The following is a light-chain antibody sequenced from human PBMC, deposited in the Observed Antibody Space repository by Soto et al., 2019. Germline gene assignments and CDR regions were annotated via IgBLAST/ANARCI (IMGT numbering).Light chain of an antibody. J-gene: IGLJ2*01. CDR3: CSYAGSYTLI. V-gene: IGLV2-11*01. Sequence: QSVLTQPASVSGSPGQSVTVSCTGTRNDVGGYNYVSWYQQHPGKAPKLIISDVTNRPSGVPDRFSGSKSGNTASLTISGLQADDEAEYYCCSYAGSYTLIFGGGTQLTVL. CDR1: RNDVGGYNY. CDR2: DVT.